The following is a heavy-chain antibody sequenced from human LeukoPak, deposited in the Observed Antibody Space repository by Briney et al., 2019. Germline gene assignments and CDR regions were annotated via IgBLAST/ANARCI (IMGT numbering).Heavy chain of an antibody. J-gene: IGHJ4*02. CDR1: GYTCTNNY. CDR3: ARDQEGFDY. Sequence: ASVKVSCKASGYTCTNNYIHWVRQAPGQGLEWMGMIYPRDGSTSYAQKFQGRVTVTRDTSTSTVHMELSGLRSEDTAVYYCARDQEGFDYWGQGTLVTVSS. V-gene: IGHV1-46*01. CDR2: IYPRDGST.